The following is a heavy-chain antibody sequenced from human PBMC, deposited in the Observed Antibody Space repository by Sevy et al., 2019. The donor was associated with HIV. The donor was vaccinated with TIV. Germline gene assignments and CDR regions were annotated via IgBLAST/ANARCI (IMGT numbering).Heavy chain of an antibody. V-gene: IGHV1-3*01. CDR1: GYTFTSYA. J-gene: IGHJ4*02. CDR3: ARSVIPTAIFDY. CDR2: INPGNGNK. D-gene: IGHD2-2*01. Sequence: ASVKVSCKVSGYTFTSYAIHWVRQAPGQRLEWMGWINPGNGNKKYSQMFQGRVTITRDTSASTTYMELSSLRSEDTAVYYCARSVIPTAIFDYWGRGTLVTVSS.